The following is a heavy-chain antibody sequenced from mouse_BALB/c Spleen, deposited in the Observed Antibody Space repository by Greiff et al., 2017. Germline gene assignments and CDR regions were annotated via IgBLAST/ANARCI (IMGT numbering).Heavy chain of an antibody. CDR3: ARSEGNYGNLVGFAY. J-gene: IGHJ3*01. D-gene: IGHD2-1*01. V-gene: IGHV1-7*01. Sequence: QVQLQQSGAELAKPGASVKMSCKASGYTFTSYWMHWVKQRPGQGLEWIGYINPSTGYTEYNQKFKDKATLTADKSSSTAYMQLSSLTSEDSAVYYGARSEGNYGNLVGFAYWGQGTLVTVSA. CDR1: GYTFTSYW. CDR2: INPSTGYT.